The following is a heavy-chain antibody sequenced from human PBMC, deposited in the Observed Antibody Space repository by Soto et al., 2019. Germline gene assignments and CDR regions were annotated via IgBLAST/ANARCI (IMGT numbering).Heavy chain of an antibody. CDR1: GFTFSSYA. D-gene: IGHD2-2*01. CDR3: ARARLDTPALDY. J-gene: IGHJ4*02. CDR2: ISYDGSNK. Sequence: QVQLVESGGGVVQPGRSLRLSCAASGFTFSSYAMHWVRQAPGKGLEWVAVISYDGSNKYYADSVKGRFTISRDNSKNTGYLQINSLRAEDTAVYYCARARLDTPALDYWGQGTLVTVSS. V-gene: IGHV3-30-3*01.